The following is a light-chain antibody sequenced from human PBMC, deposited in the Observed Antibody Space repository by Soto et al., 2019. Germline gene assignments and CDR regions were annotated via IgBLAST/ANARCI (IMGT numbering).Light chain of an antibody. CDR3: QQYNTWPPDRT. J-gene: IGKJ1*01. V-gene: IGKV3-15*01. CDR2: GAS. Sequence: EIVMTQSPATLSVSPGERATLSCRASQSVGSNLAWYQQRPGQAPRLLIYGASTRATGVPARFSGSGSGTEFTLTISSVQSEDFGIYFCQQYNTWPPDRTFGQGTKVEIK. CDR1: QSVGSN.